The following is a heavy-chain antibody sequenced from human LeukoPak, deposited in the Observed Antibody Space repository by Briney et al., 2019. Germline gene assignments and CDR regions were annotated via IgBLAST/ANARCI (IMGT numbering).Heavy chain of an antibody. V-gene: IGHV3-48*02. D-gene: IGHD4-17*01. Sequence: GGSLRLSCAASEFAFSTYNMNWVRQAPGKGLEWVSYISTGSSTTYYADSVKGRFTISRDNVENSLYLQMNSLRDEDTAVYYCARARAGDYTFDYWGQGTLVTVSS. J-gene: IGHJ4*02. CDR2: ISTGSSTT. CDR1: EFAFSTYN. CDR3: ARARAGDYTFDY.